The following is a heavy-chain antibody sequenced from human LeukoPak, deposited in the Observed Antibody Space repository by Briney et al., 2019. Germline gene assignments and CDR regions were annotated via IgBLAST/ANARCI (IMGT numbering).Heavy chain of an antibody. CDR1: GYTFTDYY. J-gene: IGHJ4*02. V-gene: IGHV1-2*02. CDR3: ARVAYGSGSYYKGIDY. CDR2: INPNNGGT. D-gene: IGHD3-10*01. Sequence: ASVKVSCKASGYTFTDYYMHWVRQAPGQGLEWMGWINPNNGGTNYAQNFQGRVTMARDTSVSTAYMELSRLRSDDTAVYYCARVAYGSGSYYKGIDYWGQGTLVTVSS.